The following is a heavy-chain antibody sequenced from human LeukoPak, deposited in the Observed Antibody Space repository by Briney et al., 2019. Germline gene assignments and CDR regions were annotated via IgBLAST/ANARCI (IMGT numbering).Heavy chain of an antibody. CDR2: IYYSGST. CDR1: GGSISSSSYY. CDR3: AREIRQQLVRGFWFDP. D-gene: IGHD6-13*01. V-gene: IGHV4-39*07. J-gene: IGHJ5*02. Sequence: TSETLSLTCTVSGGSISSSSYYWGWIRQPPGKGLEWIGSIYYSGSTYYNPSLKSRVTISVDTSKNQFSLKLSSVTAADTAVYYCAREIRQQLVRGFWFDPWGQGTLVTVSS.